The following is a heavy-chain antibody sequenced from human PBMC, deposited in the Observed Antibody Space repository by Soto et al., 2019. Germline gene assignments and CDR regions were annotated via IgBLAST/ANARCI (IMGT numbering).Heavy chain of an antibody. D-gene: IGHD1-26*01. Sequence: QVQLVESGGGVVQPGRSLRLSCAASGFTFSGYGMHWVRQAPGKGLEWVAVIRYDGSNTYYADSGKGRFTISRDNPKNTQYLQMNSLRAEDTAVYYCARDGVGATSYFGYFDYWGQGTLVTVSS. V-gene: IGHV3-33*01. CDR1: GFTFSGYG. J-gene: IGHJ4*02. CDR3: ARDGVGATSYFGYFDY. CDR2: IRYDGSNT.